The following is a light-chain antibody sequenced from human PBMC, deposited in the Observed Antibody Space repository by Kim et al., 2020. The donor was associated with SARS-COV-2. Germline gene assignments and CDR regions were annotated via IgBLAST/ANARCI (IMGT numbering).Light chain of an antibody. V-gene: IGKV1-5*01. J-gene: IGKJ4*01. CDR2: DAS. CDR1: QSVTTW. Sequence: DIQMTQSPSILSASVGDRVTITCRASQSVTTWLVWYQQKPGKAPKVLIFDASNLKSGVPSRFSGSGSGTEFTLTISSLQPDDFATYFCHQYSSYSPTFGGGTKVDIK. CDR3: HQYSSYSPT.